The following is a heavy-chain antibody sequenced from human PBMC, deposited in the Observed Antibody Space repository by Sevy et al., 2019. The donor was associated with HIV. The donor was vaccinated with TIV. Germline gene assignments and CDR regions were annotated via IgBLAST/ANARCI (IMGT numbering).Heavy chain of an antibody. CDR2: IYYSGST. J-gene: IGHJ6*03. CDR1: GGSISSYY. Sequence: SETLSLTCTVSGGSISSYYWSWIRQPPGKGLEWIGYIYYSGSTNYNPSLKSRVTITVDTSKNQFSLKLSSVTAADTAVYYCARQGRGGKYSSSSGGDYYYYYMDVWGKGTTVTVSS. D-gene: IGHD6-6*01. V-gene: IGHV4-59*08. CDR3: ARQGRGGKYSSSSGGDYYYYYMDV.